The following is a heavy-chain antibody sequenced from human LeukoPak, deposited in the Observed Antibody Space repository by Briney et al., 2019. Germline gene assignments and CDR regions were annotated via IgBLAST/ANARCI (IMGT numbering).Heavy chain of an antibody. CDR3: ARGNSPSYYYYYYMDV. CDR2: IIPIFGTA. CDR1: GGTFSSYA. Sequence: PVKVSCKASGGTFSSYAISWVRQAPGQGLEWMGGIIPIFGTANYAQKFQGRVTITTDESTSTAYMELSSLRSEDTAVYYCARGNSPSYYYYYYMDVWGKGTTVTVSS. J-gene: IGHJ6*03. V-gene: IGHV1-69*05. D-gene: IGHD4-23*01.